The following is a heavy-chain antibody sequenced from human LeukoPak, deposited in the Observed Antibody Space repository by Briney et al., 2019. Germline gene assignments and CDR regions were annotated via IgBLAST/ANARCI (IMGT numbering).Heavy chain of an antibody. CDR2: IWYDGSNE. Sequence: PGRSLRLSCAASGFTFSSYGMHWVRQAPGKGLEWVAVIWYDGSNEYYADSVKGRFTISRDNSKNTLYLQMNSLRAEDTAVYYCARDSYCSSTSCYPIPRGAFDIWGQGTMVTVSS. D-gene: IGHD2-2*01. V-gene: IGHV3-33*01. J-gene: IGHJ3*02. CDR3: ARDSYCSSTSCYPIPRGAFDI. CDR1: GFTFSSYG.